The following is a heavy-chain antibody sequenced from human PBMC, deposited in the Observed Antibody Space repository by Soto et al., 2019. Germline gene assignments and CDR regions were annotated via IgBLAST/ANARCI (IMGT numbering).Heavy chain of an antibody. CDR2: INHSGST. CDR3: ARVGYYYYYGMDV. D-gene: IGHD1-26*01. J-gene: IGHJ6*02. CDR1: GGSFSGYY. V-gene: IGHV4-34*01. Sequence: SETLSLTCAVYGGSFSGYYWSWIRQPPGKGLEWIGEINHSGSTNYNPSLKSRVTISVDTSKNQFSLKLSSVTAADTAVYYCARVGYYYYYGMDVWGQGTTVTVSS.